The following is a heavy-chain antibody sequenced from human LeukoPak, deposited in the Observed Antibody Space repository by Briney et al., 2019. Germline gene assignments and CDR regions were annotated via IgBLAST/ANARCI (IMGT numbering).Heavy chain of an antibody. V-gene: IGHV4-34*01. CDR3: ARGLYCSSTSCYNAFDI. Sequence: SETLSLTCAVYGGSFSGYYWSWIRQPPGKGLEWIGEINHSGSTNYNPSLKSRVTLSVDTSKNQFSLKLSSVTAADTAVYYCARGLYCSSTSCYNAFDIWGQGTMVTVSS. D-gene: IGHD2-2*02. CDR1: GGSFSGYY. CDR2: INHSGST. J-gene: IGHJ3*02.